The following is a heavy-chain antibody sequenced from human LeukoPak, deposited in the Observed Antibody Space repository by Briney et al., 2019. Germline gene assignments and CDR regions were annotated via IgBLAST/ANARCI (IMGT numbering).Heavy chain of an antibody. CDR1: GGSISSSSYY. V-gene: IGHV4-39*07. J-gene: IGHJ4*02. CDR3: ARAVYSSSSA. CDR2: IYYSGST. D-gene: IGHD6-6*01. Sequence: SETLSLTCTVSGGSISSSSYYWGWIRQPPGKGLEWIGSIYYSGSTYYNPSLKSRVTISVDTSKNQFSLKLSSVTAADTAVYYCARAVYSSSSAWGQGTLVTVSS.